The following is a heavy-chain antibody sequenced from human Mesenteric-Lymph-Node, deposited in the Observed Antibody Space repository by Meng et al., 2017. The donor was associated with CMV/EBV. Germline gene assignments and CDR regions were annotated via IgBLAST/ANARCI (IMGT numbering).Heavy chain of an antibody. J-gene: IGHJ5*02. D-gene: IGHD2-15*01. V-gene: IGHV3-21*01. Sequence: GESLKISCAASGFTFNTYSMNWVRQAPGKGLEWVSSISGSSDYIYYTDSVKGRFTISRDNAKSSLYLQMNSLRAEDTAVYYCARTKWSYQMSSYNWFDPWGQGTRVTVSS. CDR3: ARTKWSYQMSSYNWFDP. CDR1: GFTFNTYS. CDR2: ISGSSDYI.